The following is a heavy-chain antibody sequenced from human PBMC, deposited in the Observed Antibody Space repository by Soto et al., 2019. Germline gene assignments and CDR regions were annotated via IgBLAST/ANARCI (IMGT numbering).Heavy chain of an antibody. J-gene: IGHJ4*02. CDR1: GGSISSYY. D-gene: IGHD6-13*01. V-gene: IGHV4-59*01. CDR3: ARATPVFYYSSSWSLDY. Sequence: PSETLSLTCTVSGGSISSYYWSWIRQPPGRGLEWIGYISYSGSTNYNPSLKSRVTISVDTSKNQFSLKLSSVTAADTAVYYCARATPVFYYSSSWSLDYWGQGTLVTVPS. CDR2: ISYSGST.